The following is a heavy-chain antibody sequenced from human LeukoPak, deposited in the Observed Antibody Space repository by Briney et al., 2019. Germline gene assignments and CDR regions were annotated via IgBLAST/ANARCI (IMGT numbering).Heavy chain of an antibody. V-gene: IGHV3-23*01. CDR1: GFTFSSYA. J-gene: IGHJ4*02. D-gene: IGHD6-13*01. CDR2: ISGSGDRT. CDR3: AKGGPYSSSWGGKFDH. Sequence: GGSLRLSCAASGFTFSSYAMNWVRQAPGKGLAWVSSISGSGDRTYYADSVNGRFTISRDNSKNTLYLQMNSLRAEDTAIYYCAKGGPYSSSWGGKFDHWGQGTLVTVSS.